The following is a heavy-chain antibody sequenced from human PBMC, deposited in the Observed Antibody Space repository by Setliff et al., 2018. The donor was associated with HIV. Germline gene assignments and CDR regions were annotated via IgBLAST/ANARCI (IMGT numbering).Heavy chain of an antibody. Sequence: SVKVSCKASGNTFSSYGIAWVRQAPGQGLEWMGGIAPNLRMPNYIQKFKGRLTITADESTSTVYMELTNLRSEDTAMYYCAREKSSVLEYFDWLKPRHVFDVWGQGTVVTVSS. J-gene: IGHJ3*01. CDR1: GNTFSSYG. CDR2: IAPNLRMP. D-gene: IGHD3-9*01. V-gene: IGHV1-69*10. CDR3: AREKSSVLEYFDWLKPRHVFDV.